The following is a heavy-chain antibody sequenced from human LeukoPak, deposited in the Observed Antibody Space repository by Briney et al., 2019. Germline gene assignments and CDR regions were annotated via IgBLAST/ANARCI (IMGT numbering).Heavy chain of an antibody. CDR1: GFTFSSYW. CDR2: IKQDGSVK. V-gene: IGHV3-7*01. CDR3: ARVLAGDYGDYGRFGAAFDI. J-gene: IGHJ3*02. Sequence: GGSLRLSCAASGFTFSSYWMSWVRQAPGKGLEWVANIKQDGSVKYYVDSVKGRFTISRDNAKNSLYLQMNSLRAEDTAVYYCARVLAGDYGDYGRFGAAFDIWGQGTMVTVSS. D-gene: IGHD4-17*01.